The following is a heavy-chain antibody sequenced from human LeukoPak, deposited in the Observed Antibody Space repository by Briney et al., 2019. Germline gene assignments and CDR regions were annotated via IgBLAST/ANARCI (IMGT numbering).Heavy chain of an antibody. CDR3: AKDASGYSYGYYDY. CDR1: GFTFSSYA. D-gene: IGHD5-18*01. J-gene: IGHJ4*02. V-gene: IGHV3-23*01. CDR2: ISGSGGST. Sequence: GGSLGLSCAASGFTFSSYAMSWVRQAPGKGLEWVSAISGSGGSTYYADSVKGRFTISRDNSKNTLYLQMNSLRAEDTAVYYCAKDASGYSYGYYDYWGQGTLVTVSS.